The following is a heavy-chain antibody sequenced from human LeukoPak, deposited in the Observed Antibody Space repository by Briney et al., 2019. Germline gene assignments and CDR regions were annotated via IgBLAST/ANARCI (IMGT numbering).Heavy chain of an antibody. CDR2: IPLSGLT. CDR1: GGSITSTNW. Sequence: SETLSLTCTVSGGSITSTNWWSWVRQPPGQGLEWIGEIPLSGLTNYNPSLKSRVTMALDKSKNHLSLNLTSVTAADTAVYYCSRENGAFSPFGYWGQGTLVTVPS. D-gene: IGHD2-8*01. J-gene: IGHJ4*02. CDR3: SRENGAFSPFGY. V-gene: IGHV4-4*02.